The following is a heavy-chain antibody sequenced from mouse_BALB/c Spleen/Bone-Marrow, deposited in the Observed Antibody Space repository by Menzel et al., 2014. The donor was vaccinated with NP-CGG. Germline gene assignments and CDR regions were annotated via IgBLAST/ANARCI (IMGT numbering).Heavy chain of an antibody. D-gene: IGHD1-3*01. CDR2: ITYSGNT. V-gene: IGHV3-2*02. CDR1: GYSITSDYA. J-gene: IGHJ2*01. CDR3: ARSGNFFDC. Sequence: EVQGVESGPGLVKPSQSLSLTCTVTGYSITSDYAWNWIRQFPGNKLEWMGYITYSGNTTYNPSLKSRISFTRDTSKNQFFLQLISVTIEDTATYYCARSGNFFDCWGQGTTLTVSS.